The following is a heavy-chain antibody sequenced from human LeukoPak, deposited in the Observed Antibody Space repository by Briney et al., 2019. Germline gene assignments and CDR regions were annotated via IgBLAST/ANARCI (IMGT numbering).Heavy chain of an antibody. J-gene: IGHJ4*02. CDR2: INWNGGST. CDR1: GFTFDDYG. D-gene: IGHD5-24*01. CDR3: ARLYLPATRFDY. V-gene: IGHV3-20*04. Sequence: RPGGSLRLSCAASGFTFDDYGMSWVRQAPGKGLEWVSGINWNGGSTGYADSVKGRFTISRDNAKHSLYLQMNSLRAEDTALYYCARLYLPATRFDYWGQGTLVTVSS.